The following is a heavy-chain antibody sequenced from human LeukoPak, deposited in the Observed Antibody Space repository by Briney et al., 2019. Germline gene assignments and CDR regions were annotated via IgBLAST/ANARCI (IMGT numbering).Heavy chain of an antibody. CDR1: GVSVSSRY. D-gene: IGHD3-22*01. J-gene: IGHJ1*01. Sequence: SETLSLTCTVSGVSVSSRYWSWIRQPPGKGLEWIGYIYYSGGTNYNPSLKSRVTMSVDTSKNQFSLKLSSVTAADTAVYYCARHSKYYYDSSGSYVGYFQHWGQGTLVTVSS. V-gene: IGHV4-59*08. CDR2: IYYSGGT. CDR3: ARHSKYYYDSSGSYVGYFQH.